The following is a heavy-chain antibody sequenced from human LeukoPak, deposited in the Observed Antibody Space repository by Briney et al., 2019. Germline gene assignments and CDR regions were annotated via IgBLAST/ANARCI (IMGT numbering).Heavy chain of an antibody. V-gene: IGHV4-59*01. J-gene: IGHJ5*02. CDR1: GGSISSYY. Sequence: SETLSLTCTVSGGSISSYYWSWIRQPPGKGLEWIGYIYYSGGTNYNPSLKSRVTISVDTSKNQFSLKLSSATAADTAVYYCARTDYGDLNWFDPWGQGTLVTVSS. CDR3: ARTDYGDLNWFDP. CDR2: IYYSGGT. D-gene: IGHD4-17*01.